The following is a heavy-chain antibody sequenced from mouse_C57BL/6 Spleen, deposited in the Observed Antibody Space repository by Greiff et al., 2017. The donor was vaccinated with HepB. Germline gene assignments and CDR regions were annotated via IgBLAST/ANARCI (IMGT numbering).Heavy chain of an antibody. CDR1: GYTFTDYE. CDR3: TPLYYGSSPFAY. CDR2: IDPETGGT. Sequence: VQLQQSGAELVRPGASVTLSCKASGYTFTDYEMHWVKQTPVHGLEWIGAIDPETGGTAYNQKFKGKAILTADKSSSTAYMELRSLTSGDSAVYYCTPLYYGSSPFAYWGQGTLVTVSA. J-gene: IGHJ3*01. V-gene: IGHV1-15*01. D-gene: IGHD1-1*01.